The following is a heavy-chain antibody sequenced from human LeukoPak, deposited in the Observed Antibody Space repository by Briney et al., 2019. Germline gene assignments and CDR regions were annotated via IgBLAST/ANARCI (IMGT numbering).Heavy chain of an antibody. CDR2: ISSSGSTI. J-gene: IGHJ3*02. CDR3: SRGRYGTLDAFDI. Sequence: GGSLRLSCAASGFTFSDYYMSWIRQAPGKGLEWVSYISSSGSTIYYADSVKGRFTISRDNANNSVYLQMNILRAECTAVYYCSRGRYGTLDAFDIWGQGTIVTVPS. D-gene: IGHD5-18*01. V-gene: IGHV3-11*01. CDR1: GFTFSDYY.